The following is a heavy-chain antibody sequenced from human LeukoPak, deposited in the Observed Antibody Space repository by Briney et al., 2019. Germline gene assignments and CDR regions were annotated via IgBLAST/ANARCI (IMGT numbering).Heavy chain of an antibody. CDR3: ARIISGIYYGDAFDV. J-gene: IGHJ3*01. V-gene: IGHV3-7*01. CDR2: IKEDGGQK. Sequence: GGSLRPSCAASGFTFRSYWMTWVRQAPGKGLEWVANIKEDGGQKYYVDSVQGRFTISRDNAKNSLYLHMDSLRAEDRAVYYCARIISGIYYGDAFDVWGQGTIVTVSS. CDR1: GFTFRSYW. D-gene: IGHD1-26*01.